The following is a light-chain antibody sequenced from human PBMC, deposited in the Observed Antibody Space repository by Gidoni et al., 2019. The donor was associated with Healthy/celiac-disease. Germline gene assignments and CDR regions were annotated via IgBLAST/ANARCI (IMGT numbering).Light chain of an antibody. V-gene: IGKV1D-8*01. Sequence: VMWMTESPSLLSASTGNRVTISCRISQGISSSLAWYQQKPGKAPELLLYAASTFQSGVPSRFSGSGSGTDFSLTISCLQSADFATYYCQQYYSFPLTFGGGTKVEIK. CDR2: AAS. CDR1: QGISSS. J-gene: IGKJ4*01. CDR3: QQYYSFPLT.